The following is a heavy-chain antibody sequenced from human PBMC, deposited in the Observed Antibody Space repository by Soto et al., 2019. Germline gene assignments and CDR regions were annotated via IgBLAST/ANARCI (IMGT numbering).Heavy chain of an antibody. Sequence: GGSLRLSCAASGFTFSSYGMHWVRQAPGKGLEWVAVIWYDGSNKYYADSVKGRFTISRDNSKNTLYLQMNSLRAEDTAVYYCARERNNWNDSGLGYYMDVWGKGTTVTVSS. CDR1: GFTFSSYG. V-gene: IGHV3-33*01. D-gene: IGHD1-1*01. CDR3: ARERNNWNDSGLGYYMDV. J-gene: IGHJ6*03. CDR2: IWYDGSNK.